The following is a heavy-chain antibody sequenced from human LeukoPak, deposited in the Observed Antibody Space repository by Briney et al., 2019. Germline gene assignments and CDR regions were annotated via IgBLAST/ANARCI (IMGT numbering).Heavy chain of an antibody. D-gene: IGHD3-16*02. CDR1: DGSFSDNY. V-gene: IGHV4-34*01. Sequence: PSETLSLTCAIYDGSFSDNYWSWIRQPPGKGLEWIGEINQSGTTNYNPSLKSPVTISVDTSTNQFSLKLSSVTAADTAVYYCARTSKSPYDYVWGSDQLPYLFDYWGQGTLVTVSS. CDR2: INQSGTT. J-gene: IGHJ4*02. CDR3: ARTSKSPYDYVWGSDQLPYLFDY.